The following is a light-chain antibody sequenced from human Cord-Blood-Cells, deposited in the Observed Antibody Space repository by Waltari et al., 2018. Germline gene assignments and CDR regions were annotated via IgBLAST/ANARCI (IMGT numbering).Light chain of an antibody. V-gene: IGKV4-1*01. CDR2: WAS. CDR1: QSVLYSANNKNY. J-gene: IGKJ4*01. Sequence: DIVMTPSPDSLAVSLGERATIHCKSSQSVLYSANNKNYLAWYQQKSGQPPKLHIYWASTREAGVPDRFSGSGSGTDCTLTISILQAEDVAVYYCQQYYSTPLTFGGGTKVEIK. CDR3: QQYYSTPLT.